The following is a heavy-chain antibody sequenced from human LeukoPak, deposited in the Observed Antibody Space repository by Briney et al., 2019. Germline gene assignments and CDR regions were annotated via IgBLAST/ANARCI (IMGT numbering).Heavy chain of an antibody. CDR3: ARGGPRALLWFGELLNYYYYGMDV. D-gene: IGHD3-10*01. Sequence: WASVKVSCKASGYTFTGYYMHWVRQAPGQGLEWMGWINPNSGGTNYAQKFQGRVTMTRDTSISTAYMELSRLRSDDTAVYYCARGGPRALLWFGELLNYYYYGMDVWGQGTTVTVSS. V-gene: IGHV1-2*02. CDR1: GYTFTGYY. CDR2: INPNSGGT. J-gene: IGHJ6*02.